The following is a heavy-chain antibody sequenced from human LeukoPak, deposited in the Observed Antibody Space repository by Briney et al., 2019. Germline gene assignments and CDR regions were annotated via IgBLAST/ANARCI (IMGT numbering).Heavy chain of an antibody. CDR1: GLTFTTYG. D-gene: IGHD2-15*01. CDR3: AKDLRGIGDAFDI. CDR2: IRNDGSNK. J-gene: IGHJ3*02. V-gene: IGHV3-30*02. Sequence: GGSLRLSCAASGLTFTTYGMHWVRQAPGKGLEWVAFIRNDGSNKYDADSVKGRFTISRDSSKNTLYLQMNSLRAEDTAIYYCAKDLRGIGDAFDIWGQGTMVTVSS.